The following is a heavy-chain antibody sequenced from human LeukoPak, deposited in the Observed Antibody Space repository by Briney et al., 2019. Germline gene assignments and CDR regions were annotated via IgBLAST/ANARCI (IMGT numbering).Heavy chain of an antibody. CDR2: IYPGDSDT. V-gene: IGHV5-51*01. J-gene: IGHJ3*02. CDR3: ARAKWELLRWDAFDI. Sequence: GESLKISCKGSGYSFTSYWIGWVRQMPGKGLEWMGIIYPGDSDTRYSPSFQGQVTISADKSISTAYLQWSSLKASDTAMYYCARAKWELLRWDAFDIWGQGTMVTVSS. CDR1: GYSFTSYW. D-gene: IGHD1-26*01.